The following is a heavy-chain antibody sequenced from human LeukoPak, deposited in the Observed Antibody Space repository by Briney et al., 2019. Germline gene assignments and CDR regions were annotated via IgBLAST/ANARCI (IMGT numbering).Heavy chain of an antibody. Sequence: SETLSLTCTVSGGSISSSSYYWGWIRQPPGKGLEWIGYIYYSGSTNYNPSLKSRVTISVDTSKNQFSLKQSSVTAADTAVYYCARAMGFYLFDPWGQGTLVTVSS. V-gene: IGHV4-61*05. CDR2: IYYSGST. D-gene: IGHD2-8*01. J-gene: IGHJ5*02. CDR3: ARAMGFYLFDP. CDR1: GGSISSSSYY.